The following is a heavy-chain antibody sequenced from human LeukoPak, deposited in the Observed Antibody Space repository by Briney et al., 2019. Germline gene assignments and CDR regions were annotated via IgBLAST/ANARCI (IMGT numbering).Heavy chain of an antibody. Sequence: GGSLRLSCAASGFTFSSYEMNWVRQAPGKGLEGVSYISSCGSTIYYADSVKGRFTISRDNAKNSLYLQMNSLRAEDTAVYYCASGVPAAPNWFDPWGQGTLVTVSS. D-gene: IGHD2-2*01. V-gene: IGHV3-48*03. CDR1: GFTFSSYE. CDR3: ASGVPAAPNWFDP. J-gene: IGHJ5*02. CDR2: ISSCGSTI.